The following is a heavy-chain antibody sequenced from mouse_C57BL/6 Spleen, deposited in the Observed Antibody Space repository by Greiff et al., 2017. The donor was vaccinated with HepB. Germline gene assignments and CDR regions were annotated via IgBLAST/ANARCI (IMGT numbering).Heavy chain of an antibody. J-gene: IGHJ3*01. D-gene: IGHD2-1*01. CDR2: IDPETGGT. CDR3: TREGLLCFAY. Sequence: VQLQQSGAELVRPGASVTLSCKASGYTFTDYEMHWVKQTPVHGLEWIGAIDPETGGTAYNQKFKGKAILTADKSSSTAYMELRSLTSEDSAVYYCTREGLLCFAYWGQGTLVTVSA. CDR1: GYTFTDYE. V-gene: IGHV1-15*01.